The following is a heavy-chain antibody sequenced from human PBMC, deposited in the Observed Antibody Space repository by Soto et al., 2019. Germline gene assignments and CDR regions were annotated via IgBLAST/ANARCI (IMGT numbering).Heavy chain of an antibody. D-gene: IGHD3-16*02. CDR1: GFTFSSYG. J-gene: IGHJ3*02. CDR2: IWYDGSNK. Sequence: QVQLVESGGGVVQPGRSLRLSCAASGFTFSSYGMHWVRQAPGKRLEWVAVIWYDGSNKYYADSVKGRFTISRDNSKNTLYLQMNSLRAEDTAVYYCARDGVPGTYDYIWGSYRPVDAFDIWGQGTMVTVSS. V-gene: IGHV3-33*01. CDR3: ARDGVPGTYDYIWGSYRPVDAFDI.